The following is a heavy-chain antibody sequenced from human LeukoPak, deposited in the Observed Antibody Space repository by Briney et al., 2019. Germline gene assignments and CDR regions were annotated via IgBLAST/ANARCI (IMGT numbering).Heavy chain of an antibody. CDR3: AKDCGCPYYYYMDV. J-gene: IGHJ6*03. Sequence: PGGSLRLSCAASGFTFSSYGMNWVRQAPGKGLEWVSYISSSSSAIYYADSVKGRFTISRDNAKNSLYLQMNSLRAEDTAVYYCAKDCGCPYYYYMDVWGKGTTVTVSS. CDR1: GFTFSSYG. V-gene: IGHV3-48*01. CDR2: ISSSSSAI. D-gene: IGHD2-21*01.